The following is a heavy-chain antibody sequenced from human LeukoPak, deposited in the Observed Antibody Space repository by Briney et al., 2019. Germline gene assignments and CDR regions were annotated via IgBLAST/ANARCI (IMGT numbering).Heavy chain of an antibody. D-gene: IGHD6-13*01. V-gene: IGHV4-38-2*01. Sequence: SQTLSLTCVVSGYSLTSGYYWGCIPQPPGKGLEWIGSINHSANTYYNPSRTSPVTISVHASKNQFSLNMSSVNAADTAVYYCARVSAAADFDYWGQGTLVTVSS. J-gene: IGHJ4*02. CDR2: INHSANT. CDR3: ARVSAAADFDY. CDR1: GYSLTSGYY.